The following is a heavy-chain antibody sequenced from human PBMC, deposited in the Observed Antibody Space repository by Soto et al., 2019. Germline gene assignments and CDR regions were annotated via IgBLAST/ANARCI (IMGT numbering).Heavy chain of an antibody. CDR1: GFTFSSYG. CDR3: AKAMRGIVRGVTLYYGMDV. D-gene: IGHD3-10*02. V-gene: IGHV3-30*18. Sequence: GGSLRLSCAASGFTFSSYGMHWVRQAPGKGLEWVAVISYDGSNKYYADSVKGRFTISRDNSKNTLYLQMNSLRAEDTAVYYCAKAMRGIVRGVTLYYGMDVWGQGTTVTVSS. J-gene: IGHJ6*02. CDR2: ISYDGSNK.